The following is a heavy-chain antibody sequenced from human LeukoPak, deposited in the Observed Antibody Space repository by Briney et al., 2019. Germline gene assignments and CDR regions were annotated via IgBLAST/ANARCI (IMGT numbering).Heavy chain of an antibody. CDR3: ARTDRYSSGWHFDY. J-gene: IGHJ4*02. Sequence: SETLSLTCTVSGGSISSYYWSWIRQPPGKGLEWIAYIYYSGSTNYNPSLKSRVTISVDTSRNQFSLKLNSVTAADTAMYYCARTDRYSSGWHFDYWGQGTLVTVSS. D-gene: IGHD6-19*01. CDR1: GGSISSYY. V-gene: IGHV4-59*08. CDR2: IYYSGST.